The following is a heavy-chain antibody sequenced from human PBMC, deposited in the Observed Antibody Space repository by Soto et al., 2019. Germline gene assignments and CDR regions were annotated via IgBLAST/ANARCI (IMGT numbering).Heavy chain of an antibody. CDR2: ITSKTDVGTT. V-gene: IGHV3-15*07. CDR3: TKDGDYSSSWYR. Sequence: EVQLVESGGGLVKPGGSLRLSCAASGFTFSNAWMNWVRQAPGKGLEWVGRITSKTDVGTTDDAAPVKGRFTSSRDDSKNTLYLQMNSLKTEDTAVYYCTKDGDYSSSWYRWGQVTLVTVSS. J-gene: IGHJ5*02. CDR1: GFTFSNAW. D-gene: IGHD6-13*01.